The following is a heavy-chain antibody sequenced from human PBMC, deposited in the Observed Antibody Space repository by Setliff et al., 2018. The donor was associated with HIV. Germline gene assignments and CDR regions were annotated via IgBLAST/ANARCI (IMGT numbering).Heavy chain of an antibody. V-gene: IGHV1-2*02. Sequence: ASVKVSCKASGFTFSDYHMHWVRQAPGQGLEWMGWVRPYNADKNYAQKFQGRVTMTSDTSISTAYLELSGLTSDDTAIYYCARDRAYCSSGSCYRPLVYYFYYMDVWGKGTTVTVSS. CDR2: VRPYNADK. CDR1: GFTFSDYH. D-gene: IGHD2-15*01. J-gene: IGHJ6*03. CDR3: ARDRAYCSSGSCYRPLVYYFYYMDV.